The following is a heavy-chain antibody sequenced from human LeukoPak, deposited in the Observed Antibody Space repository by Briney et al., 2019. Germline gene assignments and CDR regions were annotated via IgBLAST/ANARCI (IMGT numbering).Heavy chain of an antibody. J-gene: IGHJ4*02. D-gene: IGHD1-26*01. Sequence: PSETLSLTCTVSGGPISSYYWSWIRQPPGKGLEWIGYIYYSGSTNYNPSLRGRVTISVDTSKNQFSLKLSSVTAADTAVYYCARDSGSYKYFDYWGQGTLVTVSS. V-gene: IGHV4-59*01. CDR1: GGPISSYY. CDR2: IYYSGST. CDR3: ARDSGSYKYFDY.